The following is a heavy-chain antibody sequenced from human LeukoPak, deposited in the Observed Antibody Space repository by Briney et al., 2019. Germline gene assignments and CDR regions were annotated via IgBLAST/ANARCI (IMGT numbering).Heavy chain of an antibody. V-gene: IGHV3-21*01. Sequence: GRSLRLSCAAYGFTFSTYNMNWVRQAPGKGLEWVSSISSSGSNTYYADSVKGRFTISRDNAKNSLYLQMNSLRAEDTAVYYCARGRGATPPYYFDYWGQGTLVTVSS. CDR2: ISSSGSNT. CDR1: GFTFSTYN. D-gene: IGHD1-26*01. J-gene: IGHJ4*02. CDR3: ARGRGATPPYYFDY.